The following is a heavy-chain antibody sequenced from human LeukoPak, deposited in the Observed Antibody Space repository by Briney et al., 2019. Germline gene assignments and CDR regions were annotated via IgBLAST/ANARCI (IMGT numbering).Heavy chain of an antibody. D-gene: IGHD6-19*01. V-gene: IGHV4-39*01. CDR1: GGSLSSSSYY. CDR2: IYYSGST. Sequence: PSETLSLTCTVSGGSLSSSSYYWGWIRQPPGKGLEWIGSIYYSGSTYYNPSLKSRVTISVDTSKNQFSLKLSSVTAADTAVYYCARLTRIAVAGTTGGDYWGQGTLVTVSS. CDR3: ARLTRIAVAGTTGGDY. J-gene: IGHJ4*02.